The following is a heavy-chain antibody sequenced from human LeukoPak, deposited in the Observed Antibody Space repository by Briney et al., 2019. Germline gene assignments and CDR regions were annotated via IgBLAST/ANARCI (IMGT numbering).Heavy chain of an antibody. J-gene: IGHJ6*02. CDR1: GFTFTSYW. Sequence: GGSLRLSCAASGFTFTSYWMHWVRQAPGKGLVWVSRVNSDGSSTTYADSVKGRFTISRDNAKNTLYLQMNSLRAEDTAVYYCARGRYYGMDVWGQGTTVAVSS. CDR2: VNSDGSST. V-gene: IGHV3-74*01. CDR3: ARGRYYGMDV.